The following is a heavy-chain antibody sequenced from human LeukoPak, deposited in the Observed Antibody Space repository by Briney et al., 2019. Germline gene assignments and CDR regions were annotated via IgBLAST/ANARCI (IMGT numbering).Heavy chain of an antibody. CDR3: AKESDYYASGTYPIDS. V-gene: IGHV3-11*01. CDR1: GFTFRDYY. Sequence: GSLRLSCTASGFTFRDYYVTWIRQAPGKGLEWVSYIRSTGSSTAYADSVKGRFTISRDNAKNSLYLQMNSLRAEDTALYYCAKESDYYASGTYPIDSWGQGTLVTVSS. J-gene: IGHJ5*01. CDR2: IRSTGSST. D-gene: IGHD3-10*01.